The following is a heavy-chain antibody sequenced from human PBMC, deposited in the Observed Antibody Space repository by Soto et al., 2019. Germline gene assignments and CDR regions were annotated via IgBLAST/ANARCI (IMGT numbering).Heavy chain of an antibody. CDR2: IYYSGST. CDR1: GGSISSYY. J-gene: IGHJ3*02. D-gene: IGHD3-10*01. CDR3: ARRYGSFFDI. V-gene: IGHV4-59*08. Sequence: QVQLQESGPGLVKPSETRSLTCTVSGGSISSYYWSWIRQPPGKGLEWIGYIYYSGSTNYNPSLKSRVTISVDTSKNQFSLKLSSVTAADTAVYYCARRYGSFFDIWGQGTMVTVSS.